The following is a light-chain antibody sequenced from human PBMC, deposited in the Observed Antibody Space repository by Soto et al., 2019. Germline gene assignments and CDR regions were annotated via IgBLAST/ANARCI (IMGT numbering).Light chain of an antibody. CDR3: AAWDDSLNGHVV. Sequence: QSVLTQPPSASGTPGQRVTISCSGSSSNIGSNTVNWYQHLPGTAPKLLIYSNNQRPSGVPDRFSGSKSGTSASLAISGLQSEDEADYYCAAWDDSLNGHVVFGGGTKLTVL. CDR1: SSNIGSNT. V-gene: IGLV1-44*01. CDR2: SNN. J-gene: IGLJ2*01.